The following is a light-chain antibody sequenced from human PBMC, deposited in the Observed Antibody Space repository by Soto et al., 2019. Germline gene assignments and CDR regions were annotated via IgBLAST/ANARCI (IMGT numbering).Light chain of an antibody. J-gene: IGKJ5*01. CDR2: GAS. Sequence: EIVLTQSPGTLSLSPGDGATLSCRASQSVSSTYFAWYQQKPGQAPRLLIFGASSRATGIPDRFSGSGSGTDFTLTISRLEPEDFAVYYCQHYGGSITFGQGTRLE. CDR1: QSVSSTY. V-gene: IGKV3-20*01. CDR3: QHYGGSIT.